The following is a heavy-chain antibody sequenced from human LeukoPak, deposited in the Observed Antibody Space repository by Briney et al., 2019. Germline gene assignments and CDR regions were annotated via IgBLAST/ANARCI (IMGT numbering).Heavy chain of an antibody. V-gene: IGHV1-18*01. CDR2: ISAYNGTT. D-gene: IGHD1-26*01. J-gene: IGHJ4*02. Sequence: ASVKVSCKASGYTFTSYGISWVRQAPGQGLEWMGWISAYNGTTNYAQKLQGRVTMTTDTSTSTAYMELRSLRSDDTAVYYCARGLESIVGASHLDYWGQGTLVTVSS. CDR3: ARGLESIVGASHLDY. CDR1: GYTFTSYG.